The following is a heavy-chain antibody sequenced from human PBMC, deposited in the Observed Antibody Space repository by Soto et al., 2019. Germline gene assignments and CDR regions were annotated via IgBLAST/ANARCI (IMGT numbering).Heavy chain of an antibody. V-gene: IGHV1-18*01. CDR3: ARDGDPRGYYYYMDV. CDR2: ISAYNGNT. J-gene: IGHJ6*03. Sequence: ASVKVSCKASGYTFTSYGISWVRQAPGQGLEWMRWISAYNGNTNYAQKLQGRVTMTTDTSTSTAYMELRSLRSDDTAVYYCARDGDPRGYYYYMDVWGKGTTVTVSS. CDR1: GYTFTSYG. D-gene: IGHD4-17*01.